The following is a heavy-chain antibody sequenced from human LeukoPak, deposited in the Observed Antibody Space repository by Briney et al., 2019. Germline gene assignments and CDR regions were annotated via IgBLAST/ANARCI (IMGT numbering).Heavy chain of an antibody. CDR2: VSYDGSNK. CDR3: ARGVTEDTGVAQFDS. J-gene: IGHJ4*02. V-gene: IGHV3-30*04. D-gene: IGHD3-3*01. CDR1: GFTFFTYS. Sequence: PGGSLRLSCAASGFTFFTYSMHWVRQAPGKGLEWVAVVSYDGSNKNYADSVKGRLTISRDNSKSTLYLQMNSLRPDGTAVYYCARGVTEDTGVAQFDSWGQGSLVTVSS.